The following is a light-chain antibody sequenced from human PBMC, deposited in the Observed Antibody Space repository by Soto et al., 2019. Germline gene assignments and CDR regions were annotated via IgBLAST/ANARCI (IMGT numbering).Light chain of an antibody. CDR1: SSNIGKNF. CDR2: ENN. J-gene: IGLJ2*01. Sequence: QSVLTQPPSVSAAPGQKVTISCSGSSSNIGKNFVSWYQQFPGTAPKVLIYENNKRLSWIPDRFSGSKSGTSVTLGITGLQTGDEAFYYCASWDSSLYGVVFGGGTKVTVL. V-gene: IGLV1-51*02. CDR3: ASWDSSLYGVV.